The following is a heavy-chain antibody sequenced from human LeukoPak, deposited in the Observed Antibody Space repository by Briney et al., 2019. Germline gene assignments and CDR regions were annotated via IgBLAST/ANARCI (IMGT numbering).Heavy chain of an antibody. CDR1: GFTFNDYA. Sequence: GGSLRLSCVVSGFTFNDYAMSWVRQAPGKGLEWVLTISGSGRRIDYADSVKGRFTISRDNSENTLHLQMNSLRPEDTAVYYCAKDCSTSDTGYYYYYIDVWGKGTTVTVSS. J-gene: IGHJ6*03. CDR3: AKDCSTSDTGYYYYYIDV. CDR2: ISGSGRRI. V-gene: IGHV3-23*01. D-gene: IGHD2-2*01.